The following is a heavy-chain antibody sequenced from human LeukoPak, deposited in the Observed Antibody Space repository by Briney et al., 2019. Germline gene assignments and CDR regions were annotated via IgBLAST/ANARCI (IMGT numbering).Heavy chain of an antibody. V-gene: IGHV4-34*01. CDR2: INHSGST. Sequence: PSETLSLTCAVYGGSFSGYYWSWIRQPPGKELEWIGEINHSGSTNYNPSLKSRVTISVDRSKNQFSLKLSSVTAADTAVYYCARTAGNWIFDYWGQGTLVTVSS. J-gene: IGHJ4*02. CDR1: GGSFSGYY. CDR3: ARTAGNWIFDY. D-gene: IGHD1-20*01.